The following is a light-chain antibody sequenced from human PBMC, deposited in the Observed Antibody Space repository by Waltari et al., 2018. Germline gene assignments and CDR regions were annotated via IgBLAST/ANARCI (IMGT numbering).Light chain of an antibody. CDR1: QSVSSY. V-gene: IGKV3-11*01. CDR2: DTS. Sequence: EIALTQSPATLSLSPGERVTLSCRARQSVSSYLALYQQKPGQAPRLLIYDTSNRATGIPARFSGSGSGTDFTLTISSLEPEDFAVYYCQQRTNWPPTFGQGTKVEIK. J-gene: IGKJ1*01. CDR3: QQRTNWPPT.